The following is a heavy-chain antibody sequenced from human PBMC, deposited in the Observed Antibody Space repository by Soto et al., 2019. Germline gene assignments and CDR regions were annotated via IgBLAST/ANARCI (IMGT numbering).Heavy chain of an antibody. V-gene: IGHV4-39*02. J-gene: IGHJ4*02. Sequence: ETLSLTCTVSGGSISTSGYYCGWIRQPPGEGLEWIGTIYHSGSTFYNPSLKTRVTLSVDTSKSHFSLKLSSVTAADTAVYYCARLYCSRTSCYPGDYWGQGTVVTVS. D-gene: IGHD2-2*01. CDR1: GGSISTSGYY. CDR2: IYHSGST. CDR3: ARLYCSRTSCYPGDY.